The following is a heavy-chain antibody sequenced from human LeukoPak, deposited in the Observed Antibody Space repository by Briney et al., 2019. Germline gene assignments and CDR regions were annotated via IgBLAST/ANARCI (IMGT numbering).Heavy chain of an antibody. D-gene: IGHD1-26*01. V-gene: IGHV4-39*07. J-gene: IGHJ4*02. Sequence: SETLSLTCTVSGGSISSSSYYWGWIRQPAGKGPEWIGTIFYVGDTYYKPSLRSRVTMSVDTSNNQLSLKLTSATAADTAVYYCARWHSHGRYFDYWGQGALVTVSS. CDR1: GGSISSSSYY. CDR3: ARWHSHGRYFDY. CDR2: IFYVGDT.